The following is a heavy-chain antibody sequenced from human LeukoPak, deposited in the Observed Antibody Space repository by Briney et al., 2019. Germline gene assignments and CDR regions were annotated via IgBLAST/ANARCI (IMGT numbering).Heavy chain of an antibody. Sequence: ASVKVSCKASGYTFTGYYMHWVRQAPGQGLEWMEWINPNSGGTNYAQNVQGRSTMTRDASISTAYMELSRLRSDDTAVYYCARVLDYAILTGSPWGQGTMVTVSS. V-gene: IGHV1-2*02. CDR3: ARVLDYAILTGSP. J-gene: IGHJ3*01. CDR1: GYTFTGYY. D-gene: IGHD3-9*01. CDR2: INPNSGGT.